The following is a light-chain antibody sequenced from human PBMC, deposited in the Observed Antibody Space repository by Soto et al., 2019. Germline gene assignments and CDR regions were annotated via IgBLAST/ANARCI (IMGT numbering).Light chain of an antibody. Sequence: QAVVTQPPSVSGAPGQRVTISCTGSSSTIGAGYDVHWYQQLPGTAPKLLIYNNNNRPSGVPDRFSGSKSGTSASLAITGLQAEDEADYYCQSYDSSLSGSVFGGGTKLTVL. CDR3: QSYDSSLSGSV. V-gene: IGLV1-40*01. CDR1: SSTIGAGYD. CDR2: NNN. J-gene: IGLJ3*02.